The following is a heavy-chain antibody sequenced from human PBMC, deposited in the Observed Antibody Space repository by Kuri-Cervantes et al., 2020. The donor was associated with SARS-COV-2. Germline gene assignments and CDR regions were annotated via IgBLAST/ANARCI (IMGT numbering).Heavy chain of an antibody. Sequence: SETLSLTCAVSGYSISSGYYWGWIRQPPGKGLKWIGSIYHSGSTYYNPSLKSRVTISVDTSKNQFSLKLSSVTAADTAVYYCARSKSWRWFDPWGQGTLVTVSS. V-gene: IGHV4-38-2*01. CDR3: ARSKSWRWFDP. CDR1: GYSISSGYY. D-gene: IGHD3-3*01. CDR2: IYHSGST. J-gene: IGHJ5*02.